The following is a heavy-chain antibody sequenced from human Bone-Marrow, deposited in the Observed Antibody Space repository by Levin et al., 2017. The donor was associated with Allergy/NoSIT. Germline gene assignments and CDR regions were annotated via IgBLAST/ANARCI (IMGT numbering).Heavy chain of an antibody. CDR2: ISGTGRHI. CDR1: GFNFASYG. V-gene: IGHV3-21*01. J-gene: IGHJ4*02. Sequence: GGSLRLSCAASGFNFASYGMNWVRQAPGKGLEWVSSISGTGRHIYLADSLKGRFTISRDNANNSLSLPMNNLTVEDTAVFYCAKDEGPFSSSFAFDCWGQGALVTVSS. D-gene: IGHD2-2*01. CDR3: AKDEGPFSSSFAFDC.